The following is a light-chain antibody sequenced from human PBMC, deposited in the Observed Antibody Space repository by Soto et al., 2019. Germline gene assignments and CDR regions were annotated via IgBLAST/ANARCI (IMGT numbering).Light chain of an antibody. V-gene: IGKV1-8*01. CDR1: QGISSY. CDR3: QQSSRTSIT. Sequence: AIRMTQSPSSLSSSTGDRVTITFRASQGISSYLAWYQQKPGKAPKLLIYAASTLQSGVPSRFSGSGSGTDFTLTINSLQPEDFATYYCQQSSRTSITFGQGTRLEIK. CDR2: AAS. J-gene: IGKJ5*01.